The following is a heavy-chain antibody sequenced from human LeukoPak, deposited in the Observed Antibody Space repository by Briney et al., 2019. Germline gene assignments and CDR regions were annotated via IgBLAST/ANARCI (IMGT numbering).Heavy chain of an antibody. Sequence: PGGSLRLSCAASGFTFSSYGMHWVRQAPGKGLEWVAVISYGGSNKYYADSVKGRFTVSRDNSKNTLYLQMNSLRAEDTAVYYCAKAVVPADNWFDPWGQGTLVTVSS. V-gene: IGHV3-30*18. CDR3: AKAVVPADNWFDP. D-gene: IGHD2-2*01. CDR1: GFTFSSYG. J-gene: IGHJ5*02. CDR2: ISYGGSNK.